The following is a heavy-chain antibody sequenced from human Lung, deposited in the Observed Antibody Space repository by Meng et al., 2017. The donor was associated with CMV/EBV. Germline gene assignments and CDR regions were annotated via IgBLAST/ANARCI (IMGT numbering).Heavy chain of an antibody. CDR1: GYNFTGYY. D-gene: IGHD2-15*01. CDR3: ARVKRYCTSGSCSSTGYYVIDF. Sequence: GESLKISCKASGYNFTGYYMHWVRQAPGQGLEWMGWINPNSGDTNYAQKFQGRVTMTGDTSITTAYMELSRLRSDDMAVYYCARVKRYCTSGSCSSTGYYVIDFWGQGXTVTVSS. V-gene: IGHV1-2*02. CDR2: INPNSGDT. J-gene: IGHJ6*02.